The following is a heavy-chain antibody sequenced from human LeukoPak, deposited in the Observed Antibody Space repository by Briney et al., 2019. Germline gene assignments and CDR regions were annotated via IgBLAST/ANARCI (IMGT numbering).Heavy chain of an antibody. D-gene: IGHD3-9*01. V-gene: IGHV3-21*01. Sequence: PGGSLRLSCAASGFTFSSYSMNWVRQAPGKGLEWVSSISSSGSYIYYADSVKGRFTISRDNAKKSLYLQMNSLRAEDTAVYYCARATTYDILTGFSDYWGQGTLVTVSS. CDR1: GFTFSSYS. J-gene: IGHJ4*02. CDR2: ISSSGSYI. CDR3: ARATTYDILTGFSDY.